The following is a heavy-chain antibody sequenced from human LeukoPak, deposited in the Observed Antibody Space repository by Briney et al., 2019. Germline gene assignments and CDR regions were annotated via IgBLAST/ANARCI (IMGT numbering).Heavy chain of an antibody. CDR1: GFTFSSYG. CDR2: IRYDGSNK. Sequence: PGGSLRLSCAASGFTFSSYGKHWVRQAPGKGLEWVAFIRYDGSNKYYADSVKGRFTISRDNSKNTLYLQMNSLRAEDTAVYYCAKDPKINYYDSSGYPDVWGKGTTVTVSS. J-gene: IGHJ6*04. V-gene: IGHV3-30*02. D-gene: IGHD3-22*01. CDR3: AKDPKINYYDSSGYPDV.